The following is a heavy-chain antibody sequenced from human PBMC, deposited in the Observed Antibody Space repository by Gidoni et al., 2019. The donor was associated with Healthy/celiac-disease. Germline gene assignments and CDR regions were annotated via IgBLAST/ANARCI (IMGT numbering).Heavy chain of an antibody. V-gene: IGHV3-15*01. D-gene: IGHD2-2*01. CDR2: IKSKTDGGTT. CDR1: GFTFSNAW. CDR3: TTDCRPPGVVPAAIGEGY. Sequence: EVQLVESGGGLVQPGGSLRLSCAASGFTFSNAWMSWVRQAPGKGLEWVGRIKSKTDGGTTDYAAPVKGRFTISRDDSKNTLYLQMNSLKTEDTAVYYCTTDCRPPGVVPAAIGEGYWGQGTLVTVSS. J-gene: IGHJ4*02.